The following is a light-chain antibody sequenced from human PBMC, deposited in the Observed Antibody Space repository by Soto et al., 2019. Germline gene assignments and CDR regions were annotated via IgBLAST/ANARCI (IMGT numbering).Light chain of an antibody. J-gene: IGKJ1*01. V-gene: IGKV1-5*01. CDR3: QQYDSYSRT. CDR2: DAS. Sequence: IHMTQSPSTLSASVGDRATITCRASQSISSWLAWYQQKPGKAPKLLIYDASSLESGVPSRFSGSGSGTEFTLTISSLQPDDFATYYCQQYDSYSRTFGQGTKVDIK. CDR1: QSISSW.